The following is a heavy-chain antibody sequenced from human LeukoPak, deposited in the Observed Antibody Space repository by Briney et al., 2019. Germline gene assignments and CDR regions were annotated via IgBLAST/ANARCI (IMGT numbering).Heavy chain of an antibody. J-gene: IGHJ4*02. Sequence: SETLSLTCAVYGGSFSGYYWSWIRQPPGKGLEWIGEINHSGSTNYNPSLKSRVTISVDTSKNQFSLKLSSVTAADTAVYYCAREPIYDSSGYAFDYWGQGTLVTVSS. CDR3: AREPIYDSSGYAFDY. V-gene: IGHV4-34*01. CDR1: GGSFSGYY. D-gene: IGHD3-22*01. CDR2: INHSGST.